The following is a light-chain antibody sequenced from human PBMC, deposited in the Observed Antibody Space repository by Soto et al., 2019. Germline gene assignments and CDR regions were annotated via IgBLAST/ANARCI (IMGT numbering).Light chain of an antibody. V-gene: IGLV2-11*01. CDR1: SSDVGGYNY. CDR2: DVT. J-gene: IGLJ1*01. Sequence: QSVLTQPRSVSGSPGHSVAISCTGTSSDVGGYNYVSWYQQHPGKAPKLMIYDVTERPSGVPDRFSGSKSGNTASLTISGLQAEDEADYYCSSYAGSYSFFYVFGTGTKVTVL. CDR3: SSYAGSYSFFYV.